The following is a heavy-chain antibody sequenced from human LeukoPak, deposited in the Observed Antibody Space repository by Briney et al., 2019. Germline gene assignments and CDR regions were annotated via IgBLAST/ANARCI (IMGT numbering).Heavy chain of an antibody. CDR2: IYSGGST. D-gene: IGHD6-13*01. CDR1: GFTVSSNY. Sequence: GGSLRLSCAASGFTVSSNYMSWVRQAPGKGLEWVSVIYSGGSTYYADSVKGRFTISRDNSKNTLYLQMNSLRAEDTAVYYCARGFSYSSSWYSPYYYYYYMDVWGKGTTVTVSS. J-gene: IGHJ6*03. CDR3: ARGFSYSSSWYSPYYYYYYMDV. V-gene: IGHV3-66*02.